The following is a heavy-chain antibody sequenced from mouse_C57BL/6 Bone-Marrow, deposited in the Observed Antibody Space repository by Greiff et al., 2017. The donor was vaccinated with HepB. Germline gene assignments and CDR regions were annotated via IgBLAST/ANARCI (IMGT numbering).Heavy chain of an antibody. CDR3: ARKIYYDYDDGY. CDR2: IYPGSGST. D-gene: IGHD2-4*01. Sequence: VQLQQPGAELVKPGASVKMSCKASGYTFTSYWITWVKQRPGQGLEWIGDIYPGSGSTNYNEKFKSKATLTVDTSSSTAYMQLSSLTSEDSAVYYCARKIYYDYDDGYWGQGTTLTVSS. CDR1: GYTFTSYW. J-gene: IGHJ2*01. V-gene: IGHV1-55*01.